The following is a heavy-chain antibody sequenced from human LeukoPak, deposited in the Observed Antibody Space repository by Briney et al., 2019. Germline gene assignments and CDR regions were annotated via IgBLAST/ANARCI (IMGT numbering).Heavy chain of an antibody. D-gene: IGHD3-10*01. CDR2: IYHSGST. CDR3: ARNMVRGVIINY. Sequence: SETLSLTCTVSGYSNSSGYYWGWTRQPPGKGLEWIGSIYHSGSTYYNPSLKSRVTISVDTPKNQFSLKLSSVTAADTAVYYCARNMVRGVIINYWGQGTLVTVSS. CDR1: GYSNSSGYY. V-gene: IGHV4-38-2*02. J-gene: IGHJ4*02.